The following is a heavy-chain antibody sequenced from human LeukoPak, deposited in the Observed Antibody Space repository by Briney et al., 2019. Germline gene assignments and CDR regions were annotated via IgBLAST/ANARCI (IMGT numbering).Heavy chain of an antibody. CDR2: IHYSSTT. V-gene: IGHV4-59*01. Sequence: SETLSLTFSVYGCSICSYNWGRIRQTPGLVWVWSGHIHYSSTTNYSPSHKSRVTITVDTSKTQFSLKLSSVTAADTAVYYCARGVYIAAAQYGYWGRGTRATV. J-gene: IGHJ4*02. CDR3: ARGVYIAAAQYGY. CDR1: GCSICSYN. D-gene: IGHD6-13*01.